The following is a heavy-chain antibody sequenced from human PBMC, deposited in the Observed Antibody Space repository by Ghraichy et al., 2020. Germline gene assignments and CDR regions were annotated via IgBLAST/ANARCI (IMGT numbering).Heavy chain of an antibody. Sequence: GGSLRLSCAASGFTVSSYGVTWVRQAPGKGLEWVSTISGSGDNTYYAGSVKGRFTISRDNSKNTLYLQMNSLRAEDTAVYYCAKGRGNYRYFAFDIWGQGTMVTVSS. V-gene: IGHV3-23*01. CDR2: ISGSGDNT. J-gene: IGHJ3*02. CDR1: GFTVSSYG. CDR3: AKGRGNYRYFAFDI. D-gene: IGHD3-16*02.